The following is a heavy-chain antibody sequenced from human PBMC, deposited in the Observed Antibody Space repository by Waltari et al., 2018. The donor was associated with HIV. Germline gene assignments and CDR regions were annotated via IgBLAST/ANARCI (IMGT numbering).Heavy chain of an antibody. CDR3: ARARLVSRGQYCSTTSCLPHYYYYYGMDV. V-gene: IGHV4-34*01. D-gene: IGHD2-2*01. CDR2: INHSGST. CDR1: GGSFSGSY. Sequence: QVQLRQWGAGLLKPSETLSLTCAVYGGSFSGSYWSWIRQPPGKGLEWIGEINHSGSTNYNPSLKRRVPISVDTSKNQFSLKLTSVTAADTAVFYCARARLVSRGQYCSTTSCLPHYYYYYGMDVWGQGTTVTVSS. J-gene: IGHJ6*02.